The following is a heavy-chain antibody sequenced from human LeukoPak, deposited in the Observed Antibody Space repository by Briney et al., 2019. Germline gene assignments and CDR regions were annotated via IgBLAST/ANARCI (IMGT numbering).Heavy chain of an antibody. Sequence: TGGSLRLSCAASGFTFSSYGMHWVRQAPGKGLEWVAVISYDGSNTYYADSVNGRFTISRDNSKNTLSLQMNSLRAEDTAVYYCAKSPSGRSRISRFDYWGQGILVTVSS. D-gene: IGHD1-26*01. CDR1: GFTFSSYG. CDR3: AKSPSGRSRISRFDY. V-gene: IGHV3-30*18. CDR2: ISYDGSNT. J-gene: IGHJ4*02.